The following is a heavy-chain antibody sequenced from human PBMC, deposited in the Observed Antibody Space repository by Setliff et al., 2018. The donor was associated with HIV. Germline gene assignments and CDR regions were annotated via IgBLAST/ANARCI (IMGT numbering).Heavy chain of an antibody. CDR1: GGSISNSNYF. J-gene: IGHJ3*02. D-gene: IGHD3-3*01. CDR2: IYSSGST. Sequence: PSETLSLTCTVSGGSISNSNYFWGWIRQPPGKGLEWIGRIYSSGSTYYQPSLQGRVSMSIDSSKNHFSLSLRYVTAADTAVYYCARSFSGRYFWSGYYTGPDPKGENAFDTRGQGTMVTVSS. CDR3: ARSFSGRYFWSGYYTGPDPKGENAFDT. V-gene: IGHV4-39*02.